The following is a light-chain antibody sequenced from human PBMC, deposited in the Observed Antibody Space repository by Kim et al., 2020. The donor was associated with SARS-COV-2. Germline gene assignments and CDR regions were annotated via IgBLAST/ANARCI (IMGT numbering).Light chain of an antibody. Sequence: DIQMTQSPSSLSASVGDAVTITCRASQDIRNYLAWYQQRPGKAPELLIYGASALQSGVPSRFSGSGSGTDFTLTISALQPEDVATYFCQKYNSAPWTFGQGTKVDIK. CDR2: GAS. CDR3: QKYNSAPWT. V-gene: IGKV1-27*01. CDR1: QDIRNY. J-gene: IGKJ1*01.